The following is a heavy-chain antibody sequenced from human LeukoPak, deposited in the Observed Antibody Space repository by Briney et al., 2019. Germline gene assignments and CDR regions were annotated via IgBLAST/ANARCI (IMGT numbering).Heavy chain of an antibody. CDR3: AKDLFMAVSPDSNLDY. D-gene: IGHD4-11*01. V-gene: IGHV3-30*02. Sequence: GGSLRLSCAASGFTFSSYGMHWVRQAPGKGLEWVAFIRYDGSNKYYADSVKGRFTISRDNSKNTLYLQMNSLRAEDTAVYYCAKDLFMAVSPDSNLDYWGQGTLVTVSS. CDR2: IRYDGSNK. J-gene: IGHJ4*02. CDR1: GFTFSSYG.